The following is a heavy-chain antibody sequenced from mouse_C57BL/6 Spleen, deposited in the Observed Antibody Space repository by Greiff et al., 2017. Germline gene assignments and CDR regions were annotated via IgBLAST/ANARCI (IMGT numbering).Heavy chain of an antibody. CDR3: ARSTDWDLYYFDY. Sequence: VQLQQSGPELVKPGASVKMSCKASGYTFTDYNMHWVKQSHGKSLEWIGYINPNNGGTSYNQKFKGKATLTVNKSSSTAYMELRSLTSEESAVYYCARSTDWDLYYFDYWGQGTTLTVSS. V-gene: IGHV1-22*01. CDR2: INPNNGGT. J-gene: IGHJ2*01. CDR1: GYTFTDYN. D-gene: IGHD4-1*01.